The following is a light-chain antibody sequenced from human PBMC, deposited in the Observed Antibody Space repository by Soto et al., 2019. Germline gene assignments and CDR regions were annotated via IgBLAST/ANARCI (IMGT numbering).Light chain of an antibody. J-gene: IGKJ1*01. CDR2: GAS. V-gene: IGKV3-15*01. Sequence: EIVMRQSPATLSVSPWQRATLSCRASQSVRTTVAWYHQRPGQAPRLLIYGASTRATGVPDRFSGGGSGTDFTLTVTSLQSEDFGIYYCQQYTDWPTTFGRGTKVDI. CDR3: QQYTDWPTT. CDR1: QSVRTT.